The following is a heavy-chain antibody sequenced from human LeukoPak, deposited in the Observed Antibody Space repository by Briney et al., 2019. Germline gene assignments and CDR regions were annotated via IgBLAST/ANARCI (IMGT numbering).Heavy chain of an antibody. CDR2: IYYSGTT. CDR3: GRHYYGSSQIDY. CDR1: GGSISSGGYY. D-gene: IGHD3-10*01. J-gene: IGHJ4*02. V-gene: IGHV4-30-2*03. Sequence: PSQTLSLTCTVSGGSISSGGYYWSWIRQPPGKGLEWIGNIYYSGTTYNNPSLTSRVTMSVDTSTNQFSLKMASVTAANTAMYYCGRHYYGSSQIDYWGQGTLVTVSS.